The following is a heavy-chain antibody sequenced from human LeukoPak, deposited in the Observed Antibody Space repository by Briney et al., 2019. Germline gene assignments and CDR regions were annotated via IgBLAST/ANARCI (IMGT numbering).Heavy chain of an antibody. Sequence: GGSLRLSCAASGFTFSSYEMNWVRQAPGKGLEWVSAISGSGGSTYYADSVKGRFTISRDNSKNTLYLQMNSLRAGDTAVYYCAKVRYSGSYLYYFNYWGQGTLVTVSS. D-gene: IGHD1-26*01. J-gene: IGHJ4*02. CDR2: ISGSGGST. CDR3: AKVRYSGSYLYYFNY. CDR1: GFTFSSYE. V-gene: IGHV3-23*01.